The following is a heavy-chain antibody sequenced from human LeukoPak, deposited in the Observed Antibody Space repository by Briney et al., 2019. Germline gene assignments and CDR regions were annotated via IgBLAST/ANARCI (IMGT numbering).Heavy chain of an antibody. J-gene: IGHJ6*02. D-gene: IGHD6-19*01. Sequence: SETLSLTCAVYGGSFSGYYWSWIRQPPGKGLEWIGEINHSGSTNYNPSLKSRVTISVDTSKNQFSLKLSSVTAADTAVYYCARRVGSGWYPRLDYYYGMDVWGQGTTVTVSS. CDR2: INHSGST. CDR3: ARRVGSGWYPRLDYYYGMDV. CDR1: GGSFSGYY. V-gene: IGHV4-34*01.